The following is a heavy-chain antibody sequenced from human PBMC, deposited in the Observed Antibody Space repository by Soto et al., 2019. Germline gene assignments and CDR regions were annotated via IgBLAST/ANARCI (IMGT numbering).Heavy chain of an antibody. Sequence: GGTLRLSCTASGFTFGDYAMSWFRQAPGKGPEWLGFIRAKIFGAARAYAASVKGRFILSCVDSRGVVYLQVNSLISVDIAVYYCTRHCVSCLEVTGGLAYSGAGVWEPGSTAGVSS. CDR1: GFTFGDYA. J-gene: IGHJ6*01. CDR2: IRAKIFGAAR. D-gene: IGHD2-21*02. CDR3: TRHCVSCLEVTGGLAYSGAGV. V-gene: IGHV3-49*03.